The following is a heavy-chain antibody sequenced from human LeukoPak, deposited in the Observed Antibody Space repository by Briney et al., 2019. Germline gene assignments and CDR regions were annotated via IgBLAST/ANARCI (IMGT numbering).Heavy chain of an antibody. D-gene: IGHD3-10*01. CDR2: INPNSGGT. CDR3: AREPTLDPRRRSGYYGSGSYLFDY. Sequence: GASVKVSCKASGYTFTGYYMHWLRQAPGQGLEWMGWINPNSGGTNYAQKFQGRVTMTRDTSISTAYMELSRLRSDDTAVYYCAREPTLDPRRRSGYYGSGSYLFDYWGQGTLVTVSS. J-gene: IGHJ4*02. CDR1: GYTFTGYY. V-gene: IGHV1-2*02.